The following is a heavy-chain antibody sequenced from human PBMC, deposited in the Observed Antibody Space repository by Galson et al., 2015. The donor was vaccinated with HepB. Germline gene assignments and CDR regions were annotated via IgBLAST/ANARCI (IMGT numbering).Heavy chain of an antibody. CDR1: AFTFSDYT. J-gene: IGHJ4*02. Sequence: SLRLSCAASAFTFSDYTMHWVRQAPGKGLEWVAVISYDGSNKYYADSVKGRFTISRDNSKNTLYLQMNSLRAEDTAVYYCASSGWYESLASFDYWGQGTLVTVSS. D-gene: IGHD6-19*01. CDR3: ASSGWYESLASFDY. CDR2: ISYDGSNK. V-gene: IGHV3-30*04.